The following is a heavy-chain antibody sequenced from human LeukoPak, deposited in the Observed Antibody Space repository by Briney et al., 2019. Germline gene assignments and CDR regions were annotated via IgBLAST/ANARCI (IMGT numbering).Heavy chain of an antibody. CDR1: GLTFSSYA. J-gene: IGHJ3*02. CDR2: ISYDGSNK. D-gene: IGHD1-1*01. Sequence: GGSLRLSCAASGLTFSSYAMHWVRQAPGKGLEWVAVISYDGSNKYYADSVKGRFTISRDNSKNTLYLQMNSLRAEDTAVYYCARGPLPTTRAFDIWGQGTLVTVSS. CDR3: ARGPLPTTRAFDI. V-gene: IGHV3-30*04.